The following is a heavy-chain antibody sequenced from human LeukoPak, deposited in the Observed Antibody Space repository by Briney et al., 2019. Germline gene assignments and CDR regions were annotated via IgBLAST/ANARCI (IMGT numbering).Heavy chain of an antibody. D-gene: IGHD3-3*01. Sequence: GGSLRLSCAASGLTFSSYAMRWVRHAPGEGLEWVSAISGSSGHTYYADSVKGRFTISRDNSKNTLYLQMNSLRAEDTAVYYCAKVGFSEMEWLLYSDHWGQGTLVTVSS. V-gene: IGHV3-23*01. CDR3: AKVGFSEMEWLLYSDH. CDR1: GLTFSSYA. CDR2: ISGSSGHT. J-gene: IGHJ4*02.